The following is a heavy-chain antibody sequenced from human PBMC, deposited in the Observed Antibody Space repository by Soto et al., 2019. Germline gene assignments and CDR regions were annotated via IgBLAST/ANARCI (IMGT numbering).Heavy chain of an antibody. Sequence: ASVKVSCKASGYTLTSYYLHWVRQAPGQGPEWMGIINPSGGITNDAQKFQDRVTMTSDTSTSTVYMELCSLRSEDTAVYYCARGISTTRYYYYYGMDVWGQGTTVTGLL. D-gene: IGHD2-2*01. J-gene: IGHJ6*02. V-gene: IGHV1-46*01. CDR3: ARGISTTRYYYYYGMDV. CDR1: GYTLTSYY. CDR2: INPSGGIT.